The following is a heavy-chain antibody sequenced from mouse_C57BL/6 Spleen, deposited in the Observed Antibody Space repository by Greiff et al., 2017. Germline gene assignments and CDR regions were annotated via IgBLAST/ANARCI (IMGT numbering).Heavy chain of an antibody. Sequence: QVQLQQPGAELVKPGASVKLSCKASGYTFTSYWMQWVKQRPGQGLEWIGEIDPSDSYTNYNQKFKGKATLTVDTSSSTAYMQLSSLTSEDSAVYYCARFGYDGYPYFDYWGQGTTLTVSS. V-gene: IGHV1-50*01. CDR1: GYTFTSYW. CDR3: ARFGYDGYPYFDY. CDR2: IDPSDSYT. J-gene: IGHJ2*01. D-gene: IGHD2-3*01.